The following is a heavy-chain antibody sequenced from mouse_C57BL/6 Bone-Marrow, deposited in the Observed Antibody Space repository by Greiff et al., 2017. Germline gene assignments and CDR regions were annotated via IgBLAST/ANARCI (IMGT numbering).Heavy chain of an antibody. Sequence: VQLQQSGPELVKPGASVKISCKASGYTFTDYYMNWVKQSHGKSLEWIGDINPNNGGTSYNQKFKGKATLTVDKSSSTAYMELRSLTSEDSAVYYCARWGWLWFAYWGQETLVTVSA. CDR2: INPNNGGT. D-gene: IGHD2-3*01. CDR1: GYTFTDYY. J-gene: IGHJ3*01. V-gene: IGHV1-26*01. CDR3: ARWGWLWFAY.